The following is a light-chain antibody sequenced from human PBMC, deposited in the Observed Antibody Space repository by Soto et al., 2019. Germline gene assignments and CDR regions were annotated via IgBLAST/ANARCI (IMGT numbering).Light chain of an antibody. CDR2: EVT. J-gene: IGLJ3*02. V-gene: IGLV2-14*01. Sequence: QSVLTQPASVSGSPGQSITISCTGGRSDIGVYKYVSWYQQHPGKAPKLIICEVTNRPSGVSSRFSGSKSGSTASLTISGLRPEDEADYYCTSFTTTNIWVFGGGTKLTVL. CDR1: RSDIGVYKY. CDR3: TSFTTTNIWV.